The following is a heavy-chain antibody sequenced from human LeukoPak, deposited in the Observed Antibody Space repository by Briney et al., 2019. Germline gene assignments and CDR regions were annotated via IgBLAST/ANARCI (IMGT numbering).Heavy chain of an antibody. CDR1: GGSISCYY. J-gene: IGHJ4*02. CDR3: ACGSGAFDY. Sequence: PSETLSLTCTASGGSISCYYWSCIRQPPVKGLEWIGYIYYSGSTNYNPSLKSRVTISVDTSKNQFSLKLSSVTAADTAVYYCACGSGAFDYWGQGTLVTVSS. V-gene: IGHV4-59*01. CDR2: IYYSGST. D-gene: IGHD3-10*01.